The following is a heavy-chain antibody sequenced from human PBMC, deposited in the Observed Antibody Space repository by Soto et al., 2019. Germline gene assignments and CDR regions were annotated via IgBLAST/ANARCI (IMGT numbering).Heavy chain of an antibody. Sequence: SETLSLTCTVSGGSISSYYWSWIRQPPGKGLEWFGYIYYSGSTNYNPSLKSRVTISVDTSKNQFSLKLSSVTAADTAVYYCARGGHYDFWSGSNYYYYYMDVWGKGTTVTVSS. CDR2: IYYSGST. CDR1: GGSISSYY. D-gene: IGHD3-3*01. J-gene: IGHJ6*03. V-gene: IGHV4-59*01. CDR3: ARGGHYDFWSGSNYYYYYMDV.